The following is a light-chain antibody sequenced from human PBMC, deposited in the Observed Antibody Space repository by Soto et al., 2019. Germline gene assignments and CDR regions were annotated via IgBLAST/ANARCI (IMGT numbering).Light chain of an antibody. CDR3: QQTYSTPRT. CDR2: SAS. J-gene: IGKJ1*01. V-gene: IGKV1-39*01. CDR1: QSISSY. Sequence: DIQMTQSPSSLSASVGDSVTITCRASQSISSYLNWYKQKPGKRPRLLIYSASSLQSGVTSKFSGSGSGTDFTLTISSLQPEDFATYYCQQTYSTPRTFGQGTKVDIK.